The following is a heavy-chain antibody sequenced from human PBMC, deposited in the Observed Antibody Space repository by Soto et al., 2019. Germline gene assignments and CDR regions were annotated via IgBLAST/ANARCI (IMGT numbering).Heavy chain of an antibody. Sequence: QVQLQESGPGLVKPSGTLSLTCAVSGGSISSSNWWSWVRQPPGRGLEWIGEIYHSGSTNYNPSLNSRVTISLDTSKNQFSLRLSSVTAADTAVYYCARERPQGYGMDVWGQGTTVTVSS. CDR3: ARERPQGYGMDV. J-gene: IGHJ6*02. V-gene: IGHV4-4*02. CDR1: GGSISSSNW. CDR2: IYHSGST.